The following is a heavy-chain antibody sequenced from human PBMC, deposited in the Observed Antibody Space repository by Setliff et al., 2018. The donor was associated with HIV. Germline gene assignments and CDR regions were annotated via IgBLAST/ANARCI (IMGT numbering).Heavy chain of an antibody. V-gene: IGHV3-74*01. J-gene: IGHJ3*02. Sequence: GGSLSLSCAASGFIFSNYWMHWVRQAPGTGLVWVSRINSDGSSISYADSVKGRFTISRDNAKNTLYLQMNSLGGEDTAVYYCARHSDWYGNDAFDIWGQGTMVTVSS. CDR2: INSDGSSI. D-gene: IGHD6-19*01. CDR3: ARHSDWYGNDAFDI. CDR1: GFIFSNYW.